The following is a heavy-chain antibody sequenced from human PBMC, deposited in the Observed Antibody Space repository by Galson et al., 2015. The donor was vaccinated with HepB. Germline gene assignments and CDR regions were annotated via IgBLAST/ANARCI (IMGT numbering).Heavy chain of an antibody. J-gene: IGHJ4*02. CDR1: GYSFTSYW. CDR3: ARRDSYGYVGGAFDY. D-gene: IGHD5-18*01. Sequence: QSGAEVKKPGESLRISCKGSGYSFTSYWISWVRQMPGKGLEWMGRIDPSDSYTNYSPSSQGHVTISADKSISTAYLQWSSLKASDTAMYYCARRDSYGYVGGAFDYWGQGTLVTVSS. V-gene: IGHV5-10-1*01. CDR2: IDPSDSYT.